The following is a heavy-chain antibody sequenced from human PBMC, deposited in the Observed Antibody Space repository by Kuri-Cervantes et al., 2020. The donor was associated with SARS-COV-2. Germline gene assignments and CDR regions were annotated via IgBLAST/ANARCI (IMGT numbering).Heavy chain of an antibody. CDR1: GFTFSDYY. J-gene: IGHJ1*01. CDR2: ISSSGSTI. CDR3: AKGILPTWGSYYFKGEYFQH. Sequence: GGSLRLSCAASGFTFSDYYMSWIRQAPGKGLEWVSYISSSGSTIYYADSVKGRFTISRDNSKDTLYLQMNSLRAEDTAVYYCAKGILPTWGSYYFKGEYFQHWGQGTLVTVSS. D-gene: IGHD1-26*01. V-gene: IGHV3-11*01.